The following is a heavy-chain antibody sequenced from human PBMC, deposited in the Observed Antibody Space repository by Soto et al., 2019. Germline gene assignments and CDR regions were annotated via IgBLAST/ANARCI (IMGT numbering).Heavy chain of an antibody. CDR1: GYNSTSYW. CDR2: IYPGDSDT. D-gene: IGHD2-15*01. CDR3: ARQRSIYLYGLSDF. Sequence: RGESLKISCKGSGYNSTSYWIGWVRQMPGKGLEWMGIIYPGDSDTRYSPSFQGQVTISADKSINTAYLQWSSLKASDTAMYYCARQRSIYLYGLSDFWGQGTLVTVSS. J-gene: IGHJ4*02. V-gene: IGHV5-51*01.